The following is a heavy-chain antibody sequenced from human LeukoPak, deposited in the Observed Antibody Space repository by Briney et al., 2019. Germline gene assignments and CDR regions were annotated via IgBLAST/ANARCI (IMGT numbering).Heavy chain of an antibody. CDR1: GGSISSYY. D-gene: IGHD6-19*01. CDR3: ARVGSSGWYSLYYVDY. CDR2: IYYSGST. Sequence: SETLSLTCTVSGGSISSYYWSWIRQPPGKGLEWIGYIYYSGSTNYNPYLKSRVTISVDTSKNQFSLKLSSVTAADTAVYYCARVGSSGWYSLYYVDYWGQGTLVTVSS. V-gene: IGHV4-59*01. J-gene: IGHJ4*02.